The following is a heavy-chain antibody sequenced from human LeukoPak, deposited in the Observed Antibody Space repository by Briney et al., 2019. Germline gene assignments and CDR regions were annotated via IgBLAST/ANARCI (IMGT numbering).Heavy chain of an antibody. CDR2: INPNSGGT. CDR3: ARAFLASHDYGDY. J-gene: IGHJ4*02. Sequence: ASVKVSCKASGYTFTGYYMHWVRQAPGQGLEWMGRINPNSGGTNYAQKFQGRVTMTRDTSISTAYMELSRLRSGDTAVYYCARAFLASHDYGDYWGQGTLVTVSS. CDR1: GYTFTGYY. V-gene: IGHV1-2*06. D-gene: IGHD3-3*01.